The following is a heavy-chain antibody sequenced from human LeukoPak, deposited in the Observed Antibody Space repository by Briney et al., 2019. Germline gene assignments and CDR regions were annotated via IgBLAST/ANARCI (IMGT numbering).Heavy chain of an antibody. J-gene: IGHJ4*02. D-gene: IGHD3-22*01. CDR3: ARAFSSGYYFLDY. CDR1: GGSIRSYY. Sequence: SGTLSLTCTVSGGSIRSYYWSWIRQPPGKGLEWVGYIYYSGSTNYNPSLMSRVTISVDTSKNQFSLKLSSVTAADTAVYYCARAFSSGYYFLDYWGQGTLVTVSS. V-gene: IGHV4-59*01. CDR2: IYYSGST.